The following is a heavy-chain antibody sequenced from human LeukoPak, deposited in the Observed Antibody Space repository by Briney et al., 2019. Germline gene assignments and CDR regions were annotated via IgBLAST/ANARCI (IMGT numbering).Heavy chain of an antibody. CDR2: IRSKAYGGTT. V-gene: IGHV3-49*03. J-gene: IGHJ4*02. Sequence: GGSLRLSCTASGFTFGVYAMSWFRQPPGKGREWVGFIRSKAYGGTTEYAASVKGRFTIARDDSKCIAYLQMNSLKTEDTAVYYCTGEDGYNYCRTHHPSYWGQGTLVTVSS. CDR1: GFTFGVYA. D-gene: IGHD5-24*01. CDR3: TGEDGYNYCRTHHPSY.